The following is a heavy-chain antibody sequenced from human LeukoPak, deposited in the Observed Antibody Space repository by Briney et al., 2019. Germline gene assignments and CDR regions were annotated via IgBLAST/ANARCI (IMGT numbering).Heavy chain of an antibody. Sequence: SETLSLTCAVYGGSFSGYYWSWIRQPPGKGLEWIGEINHSGSTNYNPSLKSRVTISADTSKNQFPLKLSSVTAADTAVYYCARGRREGSGWLGWFDPWGQGTLVTVSS. CDR2: INHSGST. D-gene: IGHD6-19*01. J-gene: IGHJ5*02. V-gene: IGHV4-34*01. CDR1: GGSFSGYY. CDR3: ARGRREGSGWLGWFDP.